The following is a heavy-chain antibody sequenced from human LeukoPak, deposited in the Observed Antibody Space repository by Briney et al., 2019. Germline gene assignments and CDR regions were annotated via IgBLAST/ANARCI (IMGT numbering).Heavy chain of an antibody. CDR3: AKDQLPYLTGYDY. V-gene: IGHV3-30*02. CDR1: GFTFSSYG. J-gene: IGHJ4*02. D-gene: IGHD3-9*01. Sequence: GGSLRLSCAASGFTFSSYGMHWVRQAPGKGLEWVAFIRYDGSNKYYADSVKGRFTISRDNSKNTLYLQMNSLRAGDTAVYYCAKDQLPYLTGYDYWGQGTLVTVSS. CDR2: IRYDGSNK.